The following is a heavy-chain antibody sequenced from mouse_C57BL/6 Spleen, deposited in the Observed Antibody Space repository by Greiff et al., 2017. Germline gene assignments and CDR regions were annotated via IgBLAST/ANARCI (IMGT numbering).Heavy chain of an antibody. J-gene: IGHJ3*01. Sequence: VQLQQSGPGLVKPSQSLSLTCSVTGYSITSGYYWNWIRQFPGNKLEWMGYISYDGSNNYNPSLKNRISITRDTSKNQFFLKLNSVTTEDTATYYCARSDYYGLFAYWGQGTLVTVSA. CDR3: ARSDYYGLFAY. V-gene: IGHV3-6*01. CDR1: GYSITSGYY. D-gene: IGHD1-1*01. CDR2: ISYDGSN.